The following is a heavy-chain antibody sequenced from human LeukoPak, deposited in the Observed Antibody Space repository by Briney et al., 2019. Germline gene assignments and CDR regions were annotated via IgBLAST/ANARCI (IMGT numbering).Heavy chain of an antibody. CDR1: GYTFTGYY. V-gene: IGHV1-2*06. J-gene: IGHJ4*02. CDR3: ARDRNILTGHIPFDY. CDR2: INPNSGGT. D-gene: IGHD3-9*01. Sequence: ASVKVSCKASGYTFTGYYMHWVRQAPGQGLEWMGRINPNSGGTNYAQKFQGRVTMTRDTSISTAYMELSRLRSDDTAVYYCARDRNILTGHIPFDYWGQGTLVTVSS.